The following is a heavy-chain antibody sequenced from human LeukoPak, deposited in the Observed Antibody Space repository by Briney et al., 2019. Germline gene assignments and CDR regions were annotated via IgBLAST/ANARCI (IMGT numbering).Heavy chain of an antibody. CDR1: GYTFTGYY. Sequence: GASVKVSCKASGYTFTGYYMHWVRQAPGQGLEWMGWINPNSGGTNYAQKFQGWVTMTRDTSISTAYMELSRLRSDDTAVYYCARAVDDSSGYYLGYWGQGTLVTVSS. D-gene: IGHD3-22*01. V-gene: IGHV1-2*04. CDR3: ARAVDDSSGYYLGY. J-gene: IGHJ4*02. CDR2: INPNSGGT.